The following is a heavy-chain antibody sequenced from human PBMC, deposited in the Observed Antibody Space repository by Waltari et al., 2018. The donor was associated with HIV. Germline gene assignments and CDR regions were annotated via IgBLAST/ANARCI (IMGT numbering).Heavy chain of an antibody. Sequence: QVQLVQSGAAVKKPGASVKVSCKASGYTLTSYAIHWVRQAPGQMLEWMGWINAGNDNTKYSQKFQDRVTITRYTSANTAYMELTSLRSEDTAVYYCARWFSSSWYYYGMDVLGQGTTVTVSS. J-gene: IGHJ6*02. D-gene: IGHD6-13*01. CDR3: ARWFSSSWYYYGMDV. CDR1: GYTLTSYA. CDR2: INAGNDNT. V-gene: IGHV1-3*01.